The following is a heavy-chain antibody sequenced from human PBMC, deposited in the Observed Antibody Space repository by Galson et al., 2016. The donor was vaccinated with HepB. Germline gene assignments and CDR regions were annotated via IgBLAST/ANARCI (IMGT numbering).Heavy chain of an antibody. D-gene: IGHD6-19*01. CDR2: ISAGGGSE. Sequence: SLRLSCAASGFTFIDYAMTWVRQAPGKGLEWVSSISAGGGSEYTDSVKGRFTTSRDISKNTLYLQMSSLRTEDTAVYYCARCSVYSSGWCNSFDPWGQGTLVIVSS. V-gene: IGHV3-23*01. CDR3: ARCSVYSSGWCNSFDP. CDR1: GFTFIDYA. J-gene: IGHJ5*02.